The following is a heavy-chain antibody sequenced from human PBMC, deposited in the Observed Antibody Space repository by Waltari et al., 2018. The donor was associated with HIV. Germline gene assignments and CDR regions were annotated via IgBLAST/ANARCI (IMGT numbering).Heavy chain of an antibody. D-gene: IGHD1-7*01. CDR2: RNPNSGNT. CDR3: ARSSIPGTSGGGMDV. Sequence: QVQLVQSGAEVKRPGASVKVSCTASGYTFTSYDINWVRHATGQGLEWMGWRNPNSGNTGYAQKFQGRVTMTRNTSLSTASMELSSLRSEDTAVYYCARSSIPGTSGGGMDVWGQGTTVTVS. CDR1: GYTFTSYD. J-gene: IGHJ6*02. V-gene: IGHV1-8*01.